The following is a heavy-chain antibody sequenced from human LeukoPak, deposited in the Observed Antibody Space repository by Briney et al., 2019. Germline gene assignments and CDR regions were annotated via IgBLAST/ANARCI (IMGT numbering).Heavy chain of an antibody. D-gene: IGHD3-9*01. J-gene: IGHJ4*02. CDR2: ISYDGSNK. CDR1: GFTFSSYA. Sequence: GGSLRLSCAASGFTFSSYAMHWVRQAPGKGLEWVAVISYDGSNKYYADSVKGRFTISRDNSKNTLYLQMNSLRAEDTAVYYCARGSGGRYFDWLREGYFDYWGQGTLVTVSS. CDR3: ARGSGGRYFDWLREGYFDY. V-gene: IGHV3-30-3*01.